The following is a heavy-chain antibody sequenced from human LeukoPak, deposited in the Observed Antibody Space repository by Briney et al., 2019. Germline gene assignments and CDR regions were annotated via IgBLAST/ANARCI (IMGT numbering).Heavy chain of an antibody. CDR1: GFSFAKCA. J-gene: IGHJ4*02. CDR2: IGASGGGP. D-gene: IGHD3-16*01. Sequence: GGSLRLSCAASGFSFAKCAMKWVRQAPGKGLEWVSEIGASGGGPQYAESVKGRFTISRDTSKNTLYLQMNSLRAEDTAIYYCAKDGGRRDDYWGQGTLVTVSS. CDR3: AKDGGRRDDY. V-gene: IGHV3-23*01.